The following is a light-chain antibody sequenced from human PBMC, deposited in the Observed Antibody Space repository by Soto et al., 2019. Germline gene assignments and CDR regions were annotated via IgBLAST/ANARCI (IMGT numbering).Light chain of an antibody. CDR2: DVN. CDR1: SSDVGGYNL. CDR3: SSYKSSSTLPYV. Sequence: QCALTQAASGSGSPGQSITISCTGTSSDVGGYNLVSWYQQYPDKAPKLMIFDVNTRPSGVSNRFSGSKSGNTASLTISGLQAEDEADYYCSSYKSSSTLPYVFGTGTKVTVL. V-gene: IGLV2-14*01. J-gene: IGLJ1*01.